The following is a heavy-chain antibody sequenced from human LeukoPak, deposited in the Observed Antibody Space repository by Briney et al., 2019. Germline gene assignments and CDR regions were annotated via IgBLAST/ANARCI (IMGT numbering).Heavy chain of an antibody. D-gene: IGHD3-3*01. CDR3: ANTFSYDFWSGYQPFGY. CDR2: ISGSGGST. V-gene: IGHV3-23*01. CDR1: GFTFSSYA. J-gene: IGHJ4*02. Sequence: PGGSLRLXCAASGFTFSSYAMSWVRQAPGKGLEWVSAISGSGGSTYYADSEKGRFTISRDNSKNTLYLQMNSLRAEDTAVYYCANTFSYDFWSGYQPFGYWGQGTLVTVSS.